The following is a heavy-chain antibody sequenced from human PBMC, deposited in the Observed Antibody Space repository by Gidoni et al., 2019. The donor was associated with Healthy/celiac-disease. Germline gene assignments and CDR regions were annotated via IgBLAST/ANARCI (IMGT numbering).Heavy chain of an antibody. J-gene: IGHJ2*01. D-gene: IGHD7-27*01. CDR1: GFTFRSYA. CDR3: ALGWYFDL. V-gene: IGHV3-23*01. CDR2: MSGSGGST. Sequence: QLLESGGGLLHPVGSLRLSCAASGFTFRSYAMSWVRQAPGKGLEWGSGMSGSGGSTYYADSVKGRFTISRDISKNTLYLQMNSLRAEDTAVDYVALGWYFDLWGRGTLVTVSS.